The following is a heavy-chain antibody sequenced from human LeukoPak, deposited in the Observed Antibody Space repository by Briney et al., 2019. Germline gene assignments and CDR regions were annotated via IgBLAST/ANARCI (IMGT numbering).Heavy chain of an antibody. CDR3: ARDGIANWGSPTGYDAFDI. Sequence: SVKVSCKASGGTFSSYAISWVRQAPGQGLEWMGRIIPIFGTANYAQKFQGRVTITTDESTSTAYMELSSLRPEDTAVYYCARDGIANWGSPTGYDAFDIWGQGTMVTVSS. CDR1: GGTFSSYA. V-gene: IGHV1-69*05. D-gene: IGHD7-27*01. CDR2: IIPIFGTA. J-gene: IGHJ3*02.